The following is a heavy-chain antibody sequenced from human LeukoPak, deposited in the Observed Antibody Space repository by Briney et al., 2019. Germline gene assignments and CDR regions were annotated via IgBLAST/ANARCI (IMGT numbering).Heavy chain of an antibody. J-gene: IGHJ3*02. Sequence: GESLKISCKGSGYSFSKYWIGWVRQMPGKGLEWMGIIYPGDSDTRYSPSFQGQVTISADESISTAYLQWSSLKASDTAMYYCARPSDDAFDIWGQGTMVTVSS. CDR3: ARPSDDAFDI. CDR1: GYSFSKYW. CDR2: IYPGDSDT. D-gene: IGHD1-26*01. V-gene: IGHV5-51*01.